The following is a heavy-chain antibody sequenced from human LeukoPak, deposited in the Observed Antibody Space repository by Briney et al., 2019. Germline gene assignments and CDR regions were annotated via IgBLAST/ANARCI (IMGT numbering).Heavy chain of an antibody. J-gene: IGHJ4*02. CDR2: IYYSGST. CDR1: GGSISSYH. D-gene: IGHD5-18*01. V-gene: IGHV4-59*01. CDR3: ARDRYSYGSQLDY. Sequence: SETLSLTCAVYGGSISSYHWSWIRQPPGKGLEWIGYIYYSGSTNYNPSLKSRVTISVDTSKNQFSLKLSSVTAADTAVYYCARDRYSYGSQLDYWGQGTLVTVSS.